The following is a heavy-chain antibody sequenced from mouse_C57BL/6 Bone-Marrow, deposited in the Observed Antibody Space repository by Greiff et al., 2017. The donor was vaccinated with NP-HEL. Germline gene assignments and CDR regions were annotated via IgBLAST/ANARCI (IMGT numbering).Heavy chain of an antibody. V-gene: IGHV1-72*01. CDR3: ARYYYGSSSFDY. D-gene: IGHD1-1*01. CDR2: IDPNSGGT. Sequence: QVQLQQSGAELVKPGASVKLSCKASGYTFTSYLMHWVKQRPGRGLEWIGRIDPNSGGTKYNEKFKSKATLTVAKPSSTAYMQLNSLTSEDSTVYYCARYYYGSSSFDYWGQGTTLTVSS. CDR1: GYTFTSYL. J-gene: IGHJ2*01.